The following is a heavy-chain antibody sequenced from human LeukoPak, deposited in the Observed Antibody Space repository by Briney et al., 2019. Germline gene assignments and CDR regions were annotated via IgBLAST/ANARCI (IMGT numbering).Heavy chain of an antibody. CDR3: ARSAVDTAMVTVY. Sequence: GRSLRLSCAASGFTFSSYAMHWVRQAPGKGLEWVAVISYDGSNKYCADSVKGRFTISRDNSKNTLYLQMNSLRAEDTAVYYCARSAVDTAMVTVYWGQGTLVTVSS. V-gene: IGHV3-30-3*01. CDR2: ISYDGSNK. J-gene: IGHJ4*02. D-gene: IGHD5-18*01. CDR1: GFTFSSYA.